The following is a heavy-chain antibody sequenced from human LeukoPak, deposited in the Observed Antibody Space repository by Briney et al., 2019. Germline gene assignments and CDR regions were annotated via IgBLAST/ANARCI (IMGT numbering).Heavy chain of an antibody. D-gene: IGHD6-6*01. CDR2: ISGSGGST. J-gene: IGHJ4*02. CDR1: GFTFSSYA. Sequence: GGSLRLSCAAPGFTFSSYAMSWVRQAPGKGLEWVSAISGSGGSTYYADSVKGRFTISRDNSKNTLYLQMNSLRAEDTAVYYCAKDHQASIAARGNDYWGQGTLVTVSS. V-gene: IGHV3-23*01. CDR3: AKDHQASIAARGNDY.